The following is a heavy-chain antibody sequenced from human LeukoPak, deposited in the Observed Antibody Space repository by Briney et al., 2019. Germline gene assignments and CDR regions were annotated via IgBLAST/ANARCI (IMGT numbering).Heavy chain of an antibody. J-gene: IGHJ4*02. CDR3: AKSHSVEQRGYFDY. Sequence: GGSLRLSCAASGFTFSGFAMTWVRQAPGKGLEWVATISDSGGSTYYADAVKGRFTISRDNSKDTLYAQMNSLRAEDAAVYYCAKSHSVEQRGYFDYWGQGTLVTVSS. CDR1: GFTFSGFA. CDR2: ISDSGGST. D-gene: IGHD1/OR15-1a*01. V-gene: IGHV3-23*01.